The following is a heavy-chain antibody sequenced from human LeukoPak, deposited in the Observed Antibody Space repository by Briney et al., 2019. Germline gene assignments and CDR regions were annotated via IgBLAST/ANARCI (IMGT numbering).Heavy chain of an antibody. J-gene: IGHJ3*02. CDR2: IYSSGST. V-gene: IGHV4-61*02. CDR3: ARAPKNTYYYGSGSHVQDAFDI. CDR1: GGSISSGSYS. D-gene: IGHD3-10*01. Sequence: SETLSLTCTVSGGSISSGSYSWSWIRQPAGKGLEWIGRIYSSGSTNYNPSLKSRVTISVDTSKKQFSLKLSSVTAADTAVYYCARAPKNTYYYGSGSHVQDAFDIWGQGTMVTVSS.